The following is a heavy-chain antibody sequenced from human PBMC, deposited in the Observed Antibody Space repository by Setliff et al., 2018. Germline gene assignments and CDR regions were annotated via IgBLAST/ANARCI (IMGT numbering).Heavy chain of an antibody. J-gene: IGHJ1*01. CDR1: GGSISSGTYY. CDR2: LHTSGSI. D-gene: IGHD3-10*01. Sequence: TLSLTCTVSGGSISSGTYYWSWIRQPAGKGLEWIGRLHTSGSIDYNPSLKSRVTISVDMSKNQFSMELTSVTAADTAVYYCARVDFTMIQGVLGLWGQGTLVTVSS. CDR3: ARVDFTMIQGVLGL. V-gene: IGHV4-61*02.